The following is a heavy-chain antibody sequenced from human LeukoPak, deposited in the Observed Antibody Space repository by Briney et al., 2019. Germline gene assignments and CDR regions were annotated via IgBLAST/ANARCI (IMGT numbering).Heavy chain of an antibody. V-gene: IGHV4-31*03. CDR2: IYYSGST. Sequence: SQTLSLTRTVSGGSISSGGYYWSWIRQHPGKGLEWIGYIYYSGSTYYNPSLKSRVTISVDTSKNQFSLKLSSVTAADTAVYYCARAGMVRGVISRIDYFDYWGQGTLGTVSS. CDR3: ARAGMVRGVISRIDYFDY. D-gene: IGHD3-10*01. CDR1: GGSISSGGYY. J-gene: IGHJ4*02.